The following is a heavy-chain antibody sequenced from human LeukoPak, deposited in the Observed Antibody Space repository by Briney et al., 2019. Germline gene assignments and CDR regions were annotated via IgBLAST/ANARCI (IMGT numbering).Heavy chain of an antibody. CDR2: IYRGGST. CDR3: ARGDGYNFFFN. CDR1: GFTFSRYS. J-gene: IGHJ4*02. D-gene: IGHD5-24*01. Sequence: GSLRLSCAASGFTFSRYSMHWVRQAPGKGLEWVSVIYRGGSTYYADSVKGRFTISRDNSKNTLYLQMNSLRAEDTAVYYCARGDGYNFFFNWGQGTLVTVSS. V-gene: IGHV3-66*01.